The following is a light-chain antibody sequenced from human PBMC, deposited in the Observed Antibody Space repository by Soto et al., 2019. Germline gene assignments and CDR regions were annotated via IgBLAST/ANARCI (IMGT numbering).Light chain of an antibody. Sequence: EIVLTQSPATLSLSPGERATLSCSASQSVRSYVAWYQQKPGQAPRLLIYDASNRATGIPARFSGSGSGTDFTLTISSREPEDFAVYYCQQRSNWRTFGGGTKVEIK. V-gene: IGKV3-11*01. CDR3: QQRSNWRT. CDR2: DAS. CDR1: QSVRSY. J-gene: IGKJ4*02.